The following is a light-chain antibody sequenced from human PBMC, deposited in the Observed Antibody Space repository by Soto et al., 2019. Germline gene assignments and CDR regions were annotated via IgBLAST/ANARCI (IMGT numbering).Light chain of an antibody. J-gene: IGLJ2*01. CDR2: YDD. CDR1: TSNIGTNA. CDR3: ATWDDGLNAVV. V-gene: IGLV1-36*01. Sequence: QSVLTQPPSVSAAPRQRVTISCSGRTSNIGTNAVNWYQRIPGKAPKLLIYYDDLLPSGISDRFSASKSGTSASLAISGLQSEDEADYYCATWDDGLNAVVFGGGTKLTVL.